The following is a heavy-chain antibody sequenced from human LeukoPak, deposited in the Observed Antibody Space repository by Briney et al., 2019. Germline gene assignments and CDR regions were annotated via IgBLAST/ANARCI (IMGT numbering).Heavy chain of an antibody. V-gene: IGHV3-74*01. Sequence: GGSLRLSCAASGFTFSSYWMNWVRQAPGKGLVWVSRIASDGSSTTYADSVKGRFSISRDNAKNTLYLQMNSLRVEDTAVYYCAREGSDIVVVPAAIPRFDPWGQGTLVTVSS. J-gene: IGHJ5*02. CDR1: GFTFSSYW. CDR3: AREGSDIVVVPAAIPRFDP. CDR2: IASDGSST. D-gene: IGHD2-2*01.